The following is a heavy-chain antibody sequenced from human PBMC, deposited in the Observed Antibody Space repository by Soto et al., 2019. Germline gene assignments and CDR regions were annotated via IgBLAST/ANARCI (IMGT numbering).Heavy chain of an antibody. CDR2: ISGSGAST. CDR3: AKGDRGDWLGELWPPDDGIGN. J-gene: IGHJ3*02. CDR1: GFTFNIFG. D-gene: IGHD3-10*01. Sequence: EVQLLESGGGLVQPGGSLRLSCEASGFTFNIFGLNWVRQAPGKGLEWVSAISGSGASTYYADSVKGRFSISRDNYKNTLFLRMTSLRTEDTAIYSCAKGDRGDWLGELWPPDDGIGNWGQGTMVTVSS. V-gene: IGHV3-23*01.